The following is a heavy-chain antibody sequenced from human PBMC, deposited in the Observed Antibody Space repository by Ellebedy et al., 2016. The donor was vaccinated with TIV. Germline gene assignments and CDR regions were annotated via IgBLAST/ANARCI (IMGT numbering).Heavy chain of an antibody. Sequence: PGGSLRLSCAVSGFTYLSYWIHWVRQAPGKGLEWVANIKPDGSEKSYVDSVTGRFTISRDNAKNSLYLQMDSLRAEDTAVYYCAREPNGWYHFDSWGQGTLVTVSS. D-gene: IGHD6-19*01. V-gene: IGHV3-7*01. CDR3: AREPNGWYHFDS. CDR2: IKPDGSEK. CDR1: GFTYLSYW. J-gene: IGHJ4*02.